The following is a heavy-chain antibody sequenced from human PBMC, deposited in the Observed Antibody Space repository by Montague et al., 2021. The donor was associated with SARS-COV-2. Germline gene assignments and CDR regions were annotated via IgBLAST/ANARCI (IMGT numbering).Heavy chain of an antibody. Sequence: SETLSLTCDVSGDSITNTRYYWAWIRQTPGAALEWIGSIYHNGKTYYNPSLERRALLSIDTSKNQFSLRLSSVIASDTAVYYCAVELNYFFDYWGQGFLVSVSS. V-gene: IGHV4-39*01. CDR3: AVELNYFFDY. D-gene: IGHD1-7*01. CDR1: GDSITNTRYY. J-gene: IGHJ4*02. CDR2: IYHNGKT.